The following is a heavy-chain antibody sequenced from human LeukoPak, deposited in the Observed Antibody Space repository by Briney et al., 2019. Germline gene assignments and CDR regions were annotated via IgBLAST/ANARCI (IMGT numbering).Heavy chain of an antibody. D-gene: IGHD3-16*02. CDR2: VSGSGGST. Sequence: GGSLRLSCAASGFVFSSYAMSWVRQAPGKGLEWVSVVSGSGGSTFYADSLKGRFTISRDNSKNTLYLQMNSLRAEDTAVYYCAKDKWSDVIPVDAFDMWGQGTMVTVSS. CDR3: AKDKWSDVIPVDAFDM. V-gene: IGHV3-23*01. J-gene: IGHJ3*02. CDR1: GFVFSSYA.